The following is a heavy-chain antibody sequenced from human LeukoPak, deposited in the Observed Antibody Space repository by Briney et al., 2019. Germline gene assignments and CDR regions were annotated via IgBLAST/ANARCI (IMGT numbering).Heavy chain of an antibody. V-gene: IGHV3-23*01. Sequence: GGSRRLSCAASGFTFSSYAMSWVRQAPGKGLEWVSAISGSGGSTYYADSVKGRFTISRDNSKNTLYLQMNSLRAEDTAVYYCAKSLGDYRSAGGPFDPWGQGTLVTVSS. D-gene: IGHD4-17*01. J-gene: IGHJ5*02. CDR2: ISGSGGST. CDR1: GFTFSSYA. CDR3: AKSLGDYRSAGGPFDP.